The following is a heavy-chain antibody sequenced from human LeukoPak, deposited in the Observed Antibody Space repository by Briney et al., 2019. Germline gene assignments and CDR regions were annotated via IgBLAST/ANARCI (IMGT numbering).Heavy chain of an antibody. CDR3: ARDEVL. CDR2: ISGSSGII. J-gene: IGHJ4*02. CDR1: GFTFNTYT. V-gene: IGHV3-48*01. Sequence: GGSLRLSCAASGFTFNTYTMNWVRQAPGKGLEWVSYISGSSGIIDYADSVRGRFTISRDNAKNSLYLQMNSLRAEDTAVYYCARDEVLGGQGTLATVSS.